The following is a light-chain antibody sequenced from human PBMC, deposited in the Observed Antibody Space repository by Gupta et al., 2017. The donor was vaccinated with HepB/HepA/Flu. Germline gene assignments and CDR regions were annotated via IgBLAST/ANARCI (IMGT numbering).Light chain of an antibody. J-gene: IGLJ3*02. Sequence: QLVLTQSPSASASLGASVKLTCTLSSGHSNYAIAWHQQQPEKGPRCLMKLNSDGSHSKWDGIPDRFSGSSSGAERYLTISSLQSEDEADYYCQTWGTGGVFGGGTKLTVL. CDR3: QTWGTGGV. CDR1: SGHSNYA. CDR2: LNSDGSH. V-gene: IGLV4-69*01.